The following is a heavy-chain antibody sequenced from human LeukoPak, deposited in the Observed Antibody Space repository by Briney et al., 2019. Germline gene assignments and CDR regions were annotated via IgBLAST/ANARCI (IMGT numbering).Heavy chain of an antibody. CDR3: AKETIGDYGGNSDFDY. V-gene: IGHV3-30*18. CDR1: GFTFSSYA. Sequence: GGSLRLSCAASGFTFSSYAMSWVRQAPGKGLEWVAVISYDGSNKYYADSVKGRFTISRDNSKNTLYLQMNSLRAEDTAVYYCAKETIGDYGGNSDFDYWGQGTLVTVSS. J-gene: IGHJ4*02. D-gene: IGHD4-23*01. CDR2: ISYDGSNK.